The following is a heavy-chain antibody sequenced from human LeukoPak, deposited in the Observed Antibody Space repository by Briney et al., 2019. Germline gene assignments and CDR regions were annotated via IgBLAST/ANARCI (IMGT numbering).Heavy chain of an antibody. CDR1: GGSFSGYY. D-gene: IGHD6-19*01. J-gene: IGHJ6*02. Sequence: SETLSLTCAVYGGSFSGYYWSWIRQPPGKGLEWIGEINHSGSTNYNPSLKSRVTISVDTSKNQFSLKLSSVTAADTAVYYCARVKVGAVAGTLVPYYYYGMDVWGQGTTVTVSS. V-gene: IGHV4-34*01. CDR3: ARVKVGAVAGTLVPYYYYGMDV. CDR2: INHSGST.